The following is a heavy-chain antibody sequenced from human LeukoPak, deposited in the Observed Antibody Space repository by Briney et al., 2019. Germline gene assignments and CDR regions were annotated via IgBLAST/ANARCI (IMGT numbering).Heavy chain of an antibody. Sequence: GGSLRLSCAASGFTFSNYWMHWVRQVPGKGLEWVSGITGSGGSTYYADSVKGRFTISRDNSKNSLYLQMNSLRAEDTAVYYCARDCSGGSCYGFGFGYWGQGTLVTVSS. J-gene: IGHJ4*02. CDR3: ARDCSGGSCYGFGFGY. D-gene: IGHD2-15*01. CDR1: GFTFSNYW. CDR2: ITGSGGST. V-gene: IGHV3-23*01.